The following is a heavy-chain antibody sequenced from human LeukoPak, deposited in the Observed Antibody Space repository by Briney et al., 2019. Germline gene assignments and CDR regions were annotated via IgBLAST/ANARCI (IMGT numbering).Heavy chain of an antibody. D-gene: IGHD3-22*01. J-gene: IGHJ4*02. Sequence: YPSETLSLTCTVSGASISSYYWSWIRQPPGKGLEWIGDIYYSGSIKYNPSLKSRVTMSVDTSKNQSSLKLSSVTAADTAIYYCARENPSGYYNRPIDYWGQGTLVTVSS. V-gene: IGHV4-59*01. CDR1: GASISSYY. CDR2: IYYSGSI. CDR3: ARENPSGYYNRPIDY.